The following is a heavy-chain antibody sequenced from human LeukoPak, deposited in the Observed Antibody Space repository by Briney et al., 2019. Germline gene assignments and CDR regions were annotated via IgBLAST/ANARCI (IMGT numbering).Heavy chain of an antibody. CDR1: GFTFSNHI. Sequence: TGGSLRLSCAASGFTFSNHIMHWVRQAPGKGLEWVSFIRFDGTNRHYVDSVKGRFTISRDNPNNMLYLQMNSLKFDGTAVYYCARDAYHSGDLDQWGEGTLVIVSS. D-gene: IGHD3/OR15-3a*01. CDR2: IRFDGTNR. V-gene: IGHV3-30*02. J-gene: IGHJ4*02. CDR3: ARDAYHSGDLDQ.